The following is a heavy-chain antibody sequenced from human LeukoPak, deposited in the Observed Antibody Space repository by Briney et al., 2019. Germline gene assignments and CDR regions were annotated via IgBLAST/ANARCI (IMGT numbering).Heavy chain of an antibody. CDR3: AKWDYHDTSGIVA. V-gene: IGHV3-48*03. Sequence: GGSLRLSCAASGFTFRSFEMNWVRQGPTKGLEWVSFIDSSGGTTYYADSVKGRFTISRDNAKNSLYLQMNSLGAEDTAVYYCAKWDYHDTSGIVAWGQGTLVTVSS. D-gene: IGHD3-22*01. J-gene: IGHJ5*02. CDR2: IDSSGGTT. CDR1: GFTFRSFE.